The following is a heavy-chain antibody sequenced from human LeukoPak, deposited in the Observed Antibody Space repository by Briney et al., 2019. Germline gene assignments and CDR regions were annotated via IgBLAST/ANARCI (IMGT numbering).Heavy chain of an antibody. CDR3: AKGRDGYYFFPQY. CDR2: INHSGST. CDR1: GGSFSGYY. Sequence: SETLSLTCAVYGGSFSGYYWSWIRQPPGKGLEWIGEINHSGSTNYNPSPKSRVTISVDTSKNQFSLKLTSVTAADTAVYYCAKGRDGYYFFPQYWGQGILVTVSS. J-gene: IGHJ4*02. V-gene: IGHV4-34*01. D-gene: IGHD3-22*01.